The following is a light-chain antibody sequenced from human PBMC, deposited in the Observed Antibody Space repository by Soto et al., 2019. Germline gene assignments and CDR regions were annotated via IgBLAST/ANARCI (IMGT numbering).Light chain of an antibody. CDR1: SSDVGGYNY. V-gene: IGLV2-14*01. CDR3: SSYTGSNTHVV. CDR2: DVS. Sequence: QSALTQPASVSGSPGQSITISCTGTSSDVGGYNYVSWYQQHPGKAPNLIIFDVSNRPSGVSNRFSGSKSGNSASLTISGLQAEDEADYYCSSYTGSNTHVVFGGGTNLTVL. J-gene: IGLJ2*01.